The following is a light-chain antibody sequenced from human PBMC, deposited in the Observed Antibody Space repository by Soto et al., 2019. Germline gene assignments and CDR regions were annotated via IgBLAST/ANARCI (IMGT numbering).Light chain of an antibody. CDR1: SSNISGTNY. Sequence: QSVLTQPPSASGTPGQKVFISCSGSSSNISGTNYAYWYQQLPGAAPKLLMHSNNLRPSGVPERISGSKFGAAASLAISGLRSEDEAVYYCASWDDRLGAVIFGGGTKVTVL. CDR2: SNN. J-gene: IGLJ2*01. V-gene: IGLV1-47*02. CDR3: ASWDDRLGAVI.